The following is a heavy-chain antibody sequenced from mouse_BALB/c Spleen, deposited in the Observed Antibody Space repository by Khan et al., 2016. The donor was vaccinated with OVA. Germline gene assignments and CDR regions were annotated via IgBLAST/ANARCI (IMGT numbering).Heavy chain of an antibody. CDR2: INPSNGYT. Sequence: VQLQQSGAELARPGASVKMSCKASGYTFTSYTIHWIKLRPGQGLEWIGYINPSNGYTNYNQKFRDKATLTADKSSTTAYMQLRSLTSDDAAVYNGVRDGAYHRNDGWFAYWGQGTLVTVSA. V-gene: IGHV1-4*01. J-gene: IGHJ3*01. D-gene: IGHD2-14*01. CDR1: GYTFTSYT. CDR3: VRDGAYHRNDGWFAY.